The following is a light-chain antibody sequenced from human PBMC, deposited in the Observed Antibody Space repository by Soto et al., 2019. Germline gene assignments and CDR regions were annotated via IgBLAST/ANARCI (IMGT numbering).Light chain of an antibody. CDR1: QRISSC. CDR3: HDYNSQGVT. Sequence: DIQMTQSPSTLSASVGDRVTITCRASQRISSCLPWYQQKPGKAPKLLIYDSSSLESGVPSRFSGSGSGTAFTLTLSSLQPDDFATYYCHDYNSQGVTFGPGTKVDIK. CDR2: DSS. J-gene: IGKJ3*01. V-gene: IGKV1-5*01.